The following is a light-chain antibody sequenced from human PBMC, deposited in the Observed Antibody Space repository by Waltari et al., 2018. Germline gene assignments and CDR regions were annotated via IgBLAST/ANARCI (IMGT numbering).Light chain of an antibody. CDR1: SSNIGPKT. J-gene: IGLJ1*01. CDR2: GDN. Sequence: QSVLTQPPSASGTPGQRVTISCSVSSSNIGPKTVNWYQQLPGMAPRLLIYGDNQRPSGVPRRFSASKSGTSASLAISGLQSEDEADYFCAAWDDSLNGLYVFGTGTTVTVL. CDR3: AAWDDSLNGLYV. V-gene: IGLV1-44*01.